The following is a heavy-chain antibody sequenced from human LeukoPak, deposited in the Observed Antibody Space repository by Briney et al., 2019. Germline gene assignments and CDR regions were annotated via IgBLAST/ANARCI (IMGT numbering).Heavy chain of an antibody. Sequence: AGSLRLSCVASGFTFKSYAMGWVRQAPGKGLEWVSVVSGSGGSTDYADSVRGRFTISRDNSMNTLYLQMNTLRAEDTAVYYCAKAVDTAMISAFGVWGQGTMITVSS. CDR1: GFTFKSYA. CDR2: VSGSGGST. CDR3: AKAVDTAMISAFGV. D-gene: IGHD5-18*01. V-gene: IGHV3-23*01. J-gene: IGHJ3*01.